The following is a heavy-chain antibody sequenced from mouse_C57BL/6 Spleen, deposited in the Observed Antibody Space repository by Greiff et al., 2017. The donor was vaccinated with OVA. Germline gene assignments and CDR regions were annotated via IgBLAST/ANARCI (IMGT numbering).Heavy chain of an antibody. Sequence: QVQLQQSGAELVKPGASVKLSCKASGYTFTSYWMQWVKQRPGQGLEWIGEIDPSDSYTNYNQKFKGKATLTVDTSSSTAYMQLSSLTSEDSAVYYCARRGFLWYFDVWGTGTTVTVSS. V-gene: IGHV1-50*01. CDR2: IDPSDSYT. CDR3: ARRGFLWYFDV. J-gene: IGHJ1*03. CDR1: GYTFTSYW.